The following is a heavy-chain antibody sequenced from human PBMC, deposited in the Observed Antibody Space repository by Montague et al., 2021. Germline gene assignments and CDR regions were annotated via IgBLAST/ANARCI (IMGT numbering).Heavy chain of an antibody. CDR3: AHRLVAGNWFDP. CDR1: GFLLNYSGVG. V-gene: IGHV2-5*02. Sequence: PALVKPTQTLRLTCTFSGFLLNYSGVGVGWIRQPPGKALEWLALIYWDDDTRYNLSLRSRLAITRDTSKNQVVLTLTNVAPVDTATYFCAHRLVAGNWFDPWGQGTLVTVSS. CDR2: IYWDDDT. J-gene: IGHJ5*02.